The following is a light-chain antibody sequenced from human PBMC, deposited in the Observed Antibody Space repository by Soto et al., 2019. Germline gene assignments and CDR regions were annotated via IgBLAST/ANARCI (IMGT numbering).Light chain of an antibody. Sequence: EIVMTQSPATLSVSPGERATLSCRASQSVSTNLAWYQQKPGQAPRFLMYGASTRATGIPARFSGSGSGTEFTLTISSLQSEDFAVYYCQQYHNWPPYTFGQGTKLEIK. CDR2: GAS. CDR1: QSVSTN. V-gene: IGKV3-15*01. CDR3: QQYHNWPPYT. J-gene: IGKJ2*01.